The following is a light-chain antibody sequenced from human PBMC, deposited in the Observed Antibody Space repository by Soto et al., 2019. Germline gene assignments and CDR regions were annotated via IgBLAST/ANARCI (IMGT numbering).Light chain of an antibody. J-gene: IGKJ2*01. CDR2: DAS. V-gene: IGKV3D-20*01. Sequence: EIVLTQSPATLSLSPGDRATLSCGASQSVSSRYLAWYQQKPGLAPRLLIYDASTRATGIPDRFSGSGSGTDLTLTISILEPEDFAMYYCQQYGNLPPTTFGKGTKLEIK. CDR1: QSVSSRY. CDR3: QQYGNLPPTT.